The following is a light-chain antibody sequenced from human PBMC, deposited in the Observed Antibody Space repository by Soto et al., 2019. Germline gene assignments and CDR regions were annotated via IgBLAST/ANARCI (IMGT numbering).Light chain of an antibody. Sequence: QAVVTQPPSASGSPGQSVTISCSGGGSNIGKNTVHWYQVLPGTAPKLLIYSNGQRPSGVPDRFFGSKSGTSASLAISGLQSADEADYYCAAWDDSPNGVVFGGGTELTVL. CDR2: SNG. J-gene: IGLJ2*01. V-gene: IGLV1-44*01. CDR1: GSNIGKNT. CDR3: AAWDDSPNGVV.